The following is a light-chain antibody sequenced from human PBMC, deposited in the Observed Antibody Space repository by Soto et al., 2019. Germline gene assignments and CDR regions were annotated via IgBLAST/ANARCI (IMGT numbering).Light chain of an antibody. CDR1: QSISSY. Sequence: DIPMTQSPSSLSASVGDRVTITCRASQSISSYLNWYQQKPGKAPKLLIYAASSLQSGVPSRFSGSGSGTDFTLTISSLQPEDFATYYCQQSYSTPVLTFGGGTKVEIK. J-gene: IGKJ4*01. CDR2: AAS. CDR3: QQSYSTPVLT. V-gene: IGKV1-39*01.